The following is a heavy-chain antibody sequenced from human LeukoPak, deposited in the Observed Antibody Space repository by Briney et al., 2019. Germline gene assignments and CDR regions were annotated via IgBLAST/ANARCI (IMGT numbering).Heavy chain of an antibody. V-gene: IGHV3-21*01. CDR1: GFTFSSYS. J-gene: IGHJ6*03. CDR3: ARDHKYFYYLDV. Sequence: PGGSLRLSCAASGFTFSSYSMNWVRQAPGKGLEWVSSISSSSSYIYYADSVKGRFTISRDNAKNSLYLQMNSLRAEDTAVYYCARDHKYFYYLDVWGTGTPVTVSS. CDR2: ISSSSSYI.